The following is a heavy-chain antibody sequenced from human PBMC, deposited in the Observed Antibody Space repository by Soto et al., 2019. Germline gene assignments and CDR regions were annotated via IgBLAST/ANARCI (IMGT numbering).Heavy chain of an antibody. CDR1: GFTFSSYS. D-gene: IGHD6-19*01. J-gene: IGHJ4*02. CDR2: ISSSSSYI. Sequence: GGSLRLSCAASGFTFSSYSMNWVRQAPGKGLEWVSSISSSSSYIYYADSVKGRFTISRDNAKNSLYLQMNSLRAEDTAVYYCARHISSGWYDYWGQGTLVTVSS. V-gene: IGHV3-21*01. CDR3: ARHISSGWYDY.